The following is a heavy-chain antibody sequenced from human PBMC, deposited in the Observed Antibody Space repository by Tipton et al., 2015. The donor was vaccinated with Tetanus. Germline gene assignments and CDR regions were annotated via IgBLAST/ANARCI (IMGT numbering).Heavy chain of an antibody. D-gene: IGHD2-2*01. V-gene: IGHV1-69*01. J-gene: IGHJ6*02. CDR3: ARDLACSSTSCYPYYYGMDV. CDR2: IIPIIGTA. CDR1: GGTFSSYA. Sequence: QLVQSGAEVKKPGSSVKVSCKASGGTFSSYAISWVRQAPGQGLEWMGGIIPIIGTADYAQKFQGRVTITADESTSTAYMELSSLRSEDTAVYYCARDLACSSTSCYPYYYGMDVWDQGTTVTVSS.